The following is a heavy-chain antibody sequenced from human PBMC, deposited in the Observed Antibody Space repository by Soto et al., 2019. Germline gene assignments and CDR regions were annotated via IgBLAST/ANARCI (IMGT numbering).Heavy chain of an antibody. CDR3: ARESRYDFWSGYYDYYYYYGMDV. J-gene: IGHJ6*02. D-gene: IGHD3-3*01. CDR2: ISYDGSNK. CDR1: GFTFSSYA. V-gene: IGHV3-30-3*01. Sequence: VGSLRLSCAASGFTFSSYAMHWFREAPGKGLEWVAFISYDGSNKYYADSVKGRFTISRDNSKNTLYLQMNSLRAEDTAVYYCARESRYDFWSGYYDYYYYYGMDVWGQGTTVTVSS.